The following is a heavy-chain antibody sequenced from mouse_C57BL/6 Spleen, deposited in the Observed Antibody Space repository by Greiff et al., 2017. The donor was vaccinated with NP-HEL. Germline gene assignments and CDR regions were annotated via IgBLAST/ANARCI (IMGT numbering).Heavy chain of an antibody. CDR2: IYPSDSET. CDR3: ARSDYYDYDNFDY. D-gene: IGHD2-4*01. J-gene: IGHJ2*01. V-gene: IGHV1-61*01. Sequence: VQLQQPGAELVRPGSSVKLSCKASGYTFTSYWMDWVKQRPGQGLEWIGNIYPSDSETHYNQKFKDKATLTVDKSSSTAYMQLSSLTSEDSAVYYCARSDYYDYDNFDYWGQGTTLTVSS. CDR1: GYTFTSYW.